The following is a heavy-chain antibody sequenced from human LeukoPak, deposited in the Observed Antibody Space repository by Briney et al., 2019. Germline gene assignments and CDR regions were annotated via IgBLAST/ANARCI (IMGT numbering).Heavy chain of an antibody. CDR2: ISYDGSNK. V-gene: IGHV3-30-3*01. CDR1: GFTFSSYT. Sequence: AGGSLRLSCAASGFTFSSYTIQWVRQAPGKGLEWVTIISYDGSNKYYADSVKGRFTISRDNSKNTLYLQMNSLRAEDTAVYYCARGGQGYDLNWFDPWGQGTLVTVSS. CDR3: ARGGQGYDLNWFDP. D-gene: IGHD3-3*01. J-gene: IGHJ5*02.